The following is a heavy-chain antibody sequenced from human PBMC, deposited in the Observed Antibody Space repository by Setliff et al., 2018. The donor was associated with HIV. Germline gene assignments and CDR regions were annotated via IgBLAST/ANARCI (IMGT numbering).Heavy chain of an antibody. CDR3: ARDKDYYDSSGYYYIYYNMDV. J-gene: IGHJ6*03. CDR1: GFTFNSYG. D-gene: IGHD3-22*01. Sequence: GGSLRLSCAASGFTFNSYGMNWVRQAPGKGLEWVAFIRYAGSNKYYADSVKGRFTISRDNSKNTLYLQMHSLRAEDTAVYYCARDKDYYDSSGYYYIYYNMDVWGKGTTVTVSS. CDR2: IRYAGSNK. V-gene: IGHV3-30*02.